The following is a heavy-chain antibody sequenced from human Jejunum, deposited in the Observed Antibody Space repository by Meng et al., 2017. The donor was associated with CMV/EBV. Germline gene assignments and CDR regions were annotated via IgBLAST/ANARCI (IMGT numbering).Heavy chain of an antibody. Sequence: LRPSGVGVGWVRQPQRQALGWLVFVYWDDGERYSPSLWRQLTVTMDASRNQVVLTMTNMDPVDTATYFCAHRVVTYSNGWNTGVFDYWGQGALVTVSS. V-gene: IGHV2-5*02. CDR1: LRPSGVG. CDR3: AHRVVTYSNGWNTGVFDY. D-gene: IGHD6-19*01. CDR2: VYWDDGE. J-gene: IGHJ4*02.